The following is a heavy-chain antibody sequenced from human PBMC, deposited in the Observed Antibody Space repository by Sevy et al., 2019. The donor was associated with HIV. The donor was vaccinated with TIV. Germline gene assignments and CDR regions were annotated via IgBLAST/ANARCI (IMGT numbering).Heavy chain of an antibody. CDR3: ARAVGSSSWPRDYYYGMDV. D-gene: IGHD6-13*01. J-gene: IGHJ6*02. V-gene: IGHV4-61*02. CDR1: GGSISSGSHY. Sequence: SETLSLTCTVSGGSISSGSHYWNWIRRPAGKGLEWIGRIYTSGSTNYNPSLKSRVTMSVDTSKNQFSLNLTSVTAADTAVYYCARAVGSSSWPRDYYYGMDVWGQGTTVTVSS. CDR2: IYTSGST.